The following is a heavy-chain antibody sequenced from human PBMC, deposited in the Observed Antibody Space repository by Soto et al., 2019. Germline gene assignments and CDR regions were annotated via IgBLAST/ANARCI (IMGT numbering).Heavy chain of an antibody. CDR3: VRDEAHYDILTGSSLGRAFDI. J-gene: IGHJ3*02. CDR2: IYHTGRT. Sequence: QVQLQESGLSLVKPSGTLSLTCVITNTSISSSNWWSWVRQAPGKGLEWIGEIYHTGRTNYAPSLKSRVTMSIDKSNNRFSLRLTSLTAADTAVYYCVRDEAHYDILTGSSLGRAFDIWGQGTMVTVSS. CDR1: NTSISSSNW. V-gene: IGHV4-4*02. D-gene: IGHD3-9*01.